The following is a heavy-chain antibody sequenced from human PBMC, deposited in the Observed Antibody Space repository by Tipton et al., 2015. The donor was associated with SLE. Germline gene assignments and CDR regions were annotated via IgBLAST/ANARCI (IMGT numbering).Heavy chain of an antibody. D-gene: IGHD3-22*01. J-gene: IGHJ3*02. CDR1: GGTISTNY. V-gene: IGHV4-59*12. CDR2: ISYGGGT. Sequence: TLSLTCSVSGGTISTNYWIWIRQPPGKGLEWVGYISYGGGTNYNPSLKSRVTISVDTAKNQFSLRLSSVTAADTAVYYCARFPYDSSGYLVRDGDASDIWGQGTMVTVSS. CDR3: ARFPYDSSGYLVRDGDASDI.